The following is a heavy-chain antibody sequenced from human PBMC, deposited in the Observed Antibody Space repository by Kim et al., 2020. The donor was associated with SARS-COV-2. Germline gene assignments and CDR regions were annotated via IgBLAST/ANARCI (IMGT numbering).Heavy chain of an antibody. CDR2: MSGSGGST. D-gene: IGHD5-12*01. J-gene: IGHJ4*02. V-gene: IGHV3-23*01. CDR3: AKGGYSGLYYFDY. CDR1: GFTFSSYA. Sequence: GGSLRLSCAASGFTFSSYAMSWVRQAPGKGLEWVSAMSGSGGSTYYADSVKGRFTISRDNSKNTLYLQMNSLRAEDTAVYYCAKGGYSGLYYFDYWGQGTLVTVSS.